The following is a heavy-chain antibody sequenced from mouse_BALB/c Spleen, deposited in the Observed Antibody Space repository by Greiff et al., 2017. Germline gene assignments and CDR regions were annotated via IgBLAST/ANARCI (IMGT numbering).Heavy chain of an antibody. D-gene: IGHD2-4*01. J-gene: IGHJ3*01. V-gene: IGHV1-54*01. CDR1: GYAFTNYW. CDR2: INPGSGGT. CDR3: ARGDYWFAY. Sequence: VKLMESGAELVRPGTSVKVSCTASGYAFTNYWIEWVKQRPGQGLEWIGVINPGSGGTNYNEKFKGKATLTADKSSSTAYMQLSSLTSDDSAVYFCARGDYWFAYWGQGTLVTVSA.